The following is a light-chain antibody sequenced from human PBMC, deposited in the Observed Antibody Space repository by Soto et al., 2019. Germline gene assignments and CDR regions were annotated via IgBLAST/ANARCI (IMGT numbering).Light chain of an antibody. Sequence: QSVLTQPPSVSGAPGQRITFSCTGSSSNIGAGYDVHWYQQLPGTAPKVLIYGNSNRPSGVPDRISGSKSGISASLTITGLQADDEADYYCQSYDSRLSGWVFGGGTKLTVL. CDR1: SSNIGAGYD. CDR2: GNS. J-gene: IGLJ2*01. CDR3: QSYDSRLSGWV. V-gene: IGLV1-40*01.